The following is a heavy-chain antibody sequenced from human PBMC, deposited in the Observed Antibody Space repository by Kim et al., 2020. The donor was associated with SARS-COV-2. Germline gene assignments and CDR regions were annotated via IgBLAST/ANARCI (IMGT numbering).Heavy chain of an antibody. D-gene: IGHD4-4*01. V-gene: IGHV1-18*01. CDR3: ASPGYSYDAFDI. CDR1: GYTFTSYG. CDR2: ISAYNGNT. J-gene: IGHJ3*02. Sequence: ASVKVSCKASGYTFTSYGISWVRQAPGQGLEWMGWISAYNGNTNYAQKLQGRVTMTTDTSTSTAYMELRSLRSNDTAVYYCASPGYSYDAFDIWGQGTMVTVSS.